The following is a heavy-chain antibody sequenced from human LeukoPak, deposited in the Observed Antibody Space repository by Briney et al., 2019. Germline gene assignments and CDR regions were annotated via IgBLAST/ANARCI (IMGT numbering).Heavy chain of an antibody. V-gene: IGHV4-39*07. CDR1: GVSISSGSNY. CDR2: INHSGST. CDR3: ARGADGYNSYYYYYMDV. Sequence: SETLSLTCSVSGVSISSGSNYWGWIRQPPGKGLEWIGSINHSGSTYYNPSLKSRVTISVDTSKNQFSLKLTSVTAADTAVYYCARGADGYNSYYYYYMDVWGKGTTVTVSS. J-gene: IGHJ6*03. D-gene: IGHD5-24*01.